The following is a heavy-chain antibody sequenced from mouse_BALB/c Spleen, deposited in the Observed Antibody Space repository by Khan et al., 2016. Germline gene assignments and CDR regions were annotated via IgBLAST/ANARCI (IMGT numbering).Heavy chain of an antibody. D-gene: IGHD3-2*02. CDR3: PRSRLYFGY. J-gene: IGHJ2*01. V-gene: IGHV1-9*01. CDR2: ILPGSDST. CDR1: GYTFSSYW. Sequence: QVQLKQTGAELMKPGASVKIFCQATGYTFSSYWIVWVTQRPGHGLEWIGEILPGSDSTNYDEKFKRKATFIADTSSEPASMQRSSLTSEVSSVYYCPRSRLYFGYWGQGTTLTVSS.